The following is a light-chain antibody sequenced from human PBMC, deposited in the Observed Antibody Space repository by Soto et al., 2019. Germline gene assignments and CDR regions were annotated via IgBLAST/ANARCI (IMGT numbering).Light chain of an antibody. V-gene: IGLV2-14*01. CDR2: EVS. CDR1: SSDVGGHNY. J-gene: IGLJ1*01. CDR3: SSYTSTSTLAV. Sequence: QSALTQPASVSGSPGQSITISCTGTSSDVGGHNYVSWYQQNPGKAPKLIIYEVSNLPSGDSNRFSGSKSGNTASLTISGLQADNDTDYYCSSYTSTSTLAVLGTSTTVTVL.